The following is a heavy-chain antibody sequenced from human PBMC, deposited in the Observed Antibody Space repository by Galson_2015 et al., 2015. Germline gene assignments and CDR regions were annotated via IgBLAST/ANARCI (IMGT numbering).Heavy chain of an antibody. J-gene: IGHJ6*02. D-gene: IGHD4-11*01. Sequence: SVKVSCKASGYTFTGYYMHWVRQAPGQGLGWMGRINPNSGGTNYAQKFQGRVTMTRDTSISTAYMELSRLRSDDTAVYYCARVFYDYSKNYYYYYGMDVWGQGTTVTVSS. CDR2: INPNSGGT. CDR1: GYTFTGYY. V-gene: IGHV1-2*06. CDR3: ARVFYDYSKNYYYYYGMDV.